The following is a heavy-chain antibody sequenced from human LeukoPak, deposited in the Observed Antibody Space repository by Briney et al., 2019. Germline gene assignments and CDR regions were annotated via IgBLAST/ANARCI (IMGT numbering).Heavy chain of an antibody. Sequence: GGSLRPSCAASGFTFSSYAMSWVRQAPGKGLEWVSAISGSGGSTYYADSVKGRFTISRDNSKNTLYLQMNSLRAEDTAVYYCAKDGGDCSGGSCYAEVDYWGQGTLVTVSS. CDR2: ISGSGGST. D-gene: IGHD2-15*01. J-gene: IGHJ4*02. CDR3: AKDGGDCSGGSCYAEVDY. CDR1: GFTFSSYA. V-gene: IGHV3-23*01.